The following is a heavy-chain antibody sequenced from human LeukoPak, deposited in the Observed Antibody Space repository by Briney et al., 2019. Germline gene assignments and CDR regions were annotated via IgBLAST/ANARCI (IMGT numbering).Heavy chain of an antibody. CDR2: ISGGSSFT. V-gene: IGHV3-21*01. J-gene: IGHJ4*02. CDR3: ARDNYGSGSYSWSKRLDY. Sequence: GGSLRLSCAASGFSFSSFSMNWVRQAPGKGLEWVSYISGGSSFTYYVDSVKGRFTISRDNAKNSLYLQMNSLRAEDTAVYYCARDNYGSGSYSWSKRLDYWGQGTLVTVSS. D-gene: IGHD3-10*01. CDR1: GFSFSSFS.